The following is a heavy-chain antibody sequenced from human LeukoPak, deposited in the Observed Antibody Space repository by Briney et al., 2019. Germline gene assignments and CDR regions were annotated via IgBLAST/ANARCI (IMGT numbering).Heavy chain of an antibody. CDR1: GGTFSSYA. CDR2: IIPIFGTA. V-gene: IGHV1-69*13. J-gene: IGHJ5*02. D-gene: IGHD5-18*01. Sequence: GASVKVSCKASGGTFSSYAISWVRQAPGQGLEWMGGIIPIFGTANYAQKFQGRVTITADESTSTAYMELSSLRSEDTAVYYCARGIDTATYNNWFDPWGQGTLVTVSS. CDR3: ARGIDTATYNNWFDP.